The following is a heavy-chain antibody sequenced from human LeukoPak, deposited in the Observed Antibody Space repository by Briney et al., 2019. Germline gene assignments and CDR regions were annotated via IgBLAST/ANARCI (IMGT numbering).Heavy chain of an antibody. CDR2: ISDSGGST. V-gene: IGHV3-23*01. CDR3: AKAIVPTDYFYGMDV. Sequence: PGGSLRLSCAVSGITLSNYGMSWVHQAPGKGLEWVAGISDSGGSTNYADSVKGRFTISRDHSKNTLYLQINSLRAEDTAIYYCAKAIVPTDYFYGMDVWGQGTTVTVSS. CDR1: GITLSNYG. D-gene: IGHD5-12*01. J-gene: IGHJ6*02.